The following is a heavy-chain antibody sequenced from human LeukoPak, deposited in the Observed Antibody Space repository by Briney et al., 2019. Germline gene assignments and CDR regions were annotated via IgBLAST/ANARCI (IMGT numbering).Heavy chain of an antibody. J-gene: IGHJ5*02. V-gene: IGHV1-2*02. Sequence: ASVKVFCKASGYTFTGYYMHWVRQAPGQGLEWMGWINPNSGDTKYAQKFQGRVTMTRDTSNSTAYMDLSRLTSDVTAVYYCARALVPATHRLRSWGQGTLVTVSS. CDR3: ARALVPATHRLRS. CDR2: INPNSGDT. CDR1: GYTFTGYY. D-gene: IGHD2-2*01.